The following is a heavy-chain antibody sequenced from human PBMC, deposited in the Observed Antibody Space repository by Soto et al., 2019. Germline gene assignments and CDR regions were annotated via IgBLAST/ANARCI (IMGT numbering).Heavy chain of an antibody. Sequence: QVQLVQSGAEVKKPGSSVKVSCKASGGTFSSYAISWVRQAPGQGLEWMGGIIPIFGTANYAQKFQGRVTITADKSTSTAYMELSSLRSEDTAVYXXXXXETWIQLWFGAFDIWGQGTMVTVSS. V-gene: IGHV1-69*06. D-gene: IGHD5-18*01. CDR3: XXXETWIQLWFGAFDI. J-gene: IGHJ3*02. CDR1: GGTFSSYA. CDR2: IIPIFGTA.